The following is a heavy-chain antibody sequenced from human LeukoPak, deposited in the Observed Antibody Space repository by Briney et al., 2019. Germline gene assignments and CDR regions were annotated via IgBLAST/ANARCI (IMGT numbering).Heavy chain of an antibody. J-gene: IGHJ5*02. CDR1: GFTFSSYV. CDR3: VKDPRDGYSP. Sequence: GGSLRLSCSASGFTFSSYVMHWVRQAPGRGLEHVSSIASNGGSTFYAGSVKGRFTISRDNSKNTLFLQMSSLRDEDTATYYCVKDPRDGYSPWGQGTLVTVSS. D-gene: IGHD5-18*01. V-gene: IGHV3-64D*09. CDR2: IASNGGST.